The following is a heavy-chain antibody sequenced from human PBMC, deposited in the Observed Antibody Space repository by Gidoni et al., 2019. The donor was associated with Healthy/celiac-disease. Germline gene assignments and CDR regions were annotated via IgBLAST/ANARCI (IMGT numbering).Heavy chain of an antibody. CDR3: AKPDYYYDSSGYYFDY. Sequence: QVQLVESGGGVVQPGRSLRLSCAASGFTFSSYGMHWVRQAPGKGLEWVAVISYDGSNKYYADSVKGRFTISRDNSKNTLYLQMNSLRAEDTAVYYCAKPDYYYDSSGYYFDYWGQGTLVTVSS. J-gene: IGHJ4*02. V-gene: IGHV3-30*18. D-gene: IGHD3-22*01. CDR1: GFTFSSYG. CDR2: ISYDGSNK.